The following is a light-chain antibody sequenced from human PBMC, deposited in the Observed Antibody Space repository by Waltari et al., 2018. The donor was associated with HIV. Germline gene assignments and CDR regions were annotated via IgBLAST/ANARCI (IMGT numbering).Light chain of an antibody. J-gene: IGKJ5*01. CDR1: QSVSSGY. Sequence: EIVLTQSPGTLSLSPGERATLSCRASQSVSSGYLAWYQQKPGQAPRLLIYGASNRATFIPERFSGSGSGTDFTLTISRLEPEDFAVYYCQQYGGSPHFSFGQGTRLEIK. CDR2: GAS. V-gene: IGKV3-20*01. CDR3: QQYGGSPHFS.